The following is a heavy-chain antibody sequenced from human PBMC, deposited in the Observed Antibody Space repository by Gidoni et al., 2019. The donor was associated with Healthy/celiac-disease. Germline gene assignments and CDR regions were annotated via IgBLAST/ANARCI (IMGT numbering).Heavy chain of an antibody. CDR1: GFTFSSYA. V-gene: IGHV3-30*01. Sequence: QVQLVESGGGVVQPGRSRRLSCAASGFTFSSYAMHWVRQAPGKGLGWVAVISYDGSNKYYADSVKGRFTISRDNSKNTLYLQMNSLRAEDTAVYYCARDNWNYGYYYGMDVWGQGTTVTVSS. CDR2: ISYDGSNK. CDR3: ARDNWNYGYYYGMDV. D-gene: IGHD1-7*01. J-gene: IGHJ6*02.